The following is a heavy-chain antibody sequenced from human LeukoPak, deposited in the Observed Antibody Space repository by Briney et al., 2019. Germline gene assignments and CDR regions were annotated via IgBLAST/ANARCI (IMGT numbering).Heavy chain of an antibody. CDR2: IGGSGVRT. Sequence: GGSLRLSCEASGFTFSSYSMNWVRQAPGKGLEWVSGIGGSGVRTYYADSVKGRFTISRDNSRNTVYLQMKSLRDEDTAVYCAKDSNWILFDDWGQGTLVTVSS. D-gene: IGHD2-2*03. CDR1: GFTFSSYS. J-gene: IGHJ4*02. V-gene: IGHV3-23*01. CDR3: AKDSNWILFDD.